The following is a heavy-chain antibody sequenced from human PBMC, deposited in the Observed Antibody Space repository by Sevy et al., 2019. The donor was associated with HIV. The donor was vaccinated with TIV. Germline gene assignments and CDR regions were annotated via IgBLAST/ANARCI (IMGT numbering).Heavy chain of an antibody. J-gene: IGHJ4*02. D-gene: IGHD3-22*01. CDR2: FDPEDGET. V-gene: IGHV1-24*01. Sequence: ASVKVSCKVTGYTLTGFSKHWVRQTPGKGLEWMGTFDPEDGETIYAQKFQGRVIMTEDTSADTAHMDLSSLTSEDTAVYYCATTKDYYDSSGYPFDYWGQGTLVTVSS. CDR3: ATTKDYYDSSGYPFDY. CDR1: GYTLTGFS.